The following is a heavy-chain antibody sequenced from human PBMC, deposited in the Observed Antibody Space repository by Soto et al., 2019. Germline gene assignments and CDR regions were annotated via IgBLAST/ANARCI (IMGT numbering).Heavy chain of an antibody. Sequence: PGGSLRLSCAASGFTFSSYAMSWVRQAPGKGLEWVSAISGSGGSTYYADSVKGRFTISRDNSKNTLYLQMNSLRAEDTAVYYCAKKYCSSTSRYSDYWGQGTLVTVSS. CDR3: AKKYCSSTSRYSDY. CDR2: ISGSGGST. J-gene: IGHJ4*02. CDR1: GFTFSSYA. D-gene: IGHD2-2*01. V-gene: IGHV3-23*01.